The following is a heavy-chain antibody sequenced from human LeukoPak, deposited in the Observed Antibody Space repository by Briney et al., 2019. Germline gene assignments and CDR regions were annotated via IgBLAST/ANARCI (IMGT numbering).Heavy chain of an antibody. D-gene: IGHD3-10*01. CDR3: ARTLWFGESTRTDFDY. CDR1: GFTFSSYA. J-gene: IGHJ4*02. Sequence: GRSLRLSCAASGFTFSSYAMHWVRQAPGKGLEWVAVISYDGSNKYYADSVKGRFTISRDNSKNTLYLQMNSLRAEDTAVYYCARTLWFGESTRTDFDYWGQGTLVTVSS. CDR2: ISYDGSNK. V-gene: IGHV3-30-3*01.